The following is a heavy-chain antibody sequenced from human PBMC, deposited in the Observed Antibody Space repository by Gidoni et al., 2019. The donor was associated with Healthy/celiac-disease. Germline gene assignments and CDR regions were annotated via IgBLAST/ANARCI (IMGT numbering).Heavy chain of an antibody. J-gene: IGHJ5*02. CDR1: GGSISSSSYY. CDR3: ARLRTSDGEFPNWFDA. Sequence: QLQLHESVPGLVKPSEPLSLTCTVAGGSISSSSYYWGWIRQPPGKGLEWIGSTYPSGSTYYNPSLKSRVTISVDTSKNQFSLKLSSVTAADTAVYYCARLRTSDGEFPNWFDAWGQGTLVTVSS. D-gene: IGHD3-10*01. CDR2: TYPSGST. V-gene: IGHV4-39*01.